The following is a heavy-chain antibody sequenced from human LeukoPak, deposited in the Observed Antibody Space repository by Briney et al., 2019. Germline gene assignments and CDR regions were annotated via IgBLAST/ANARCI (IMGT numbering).Heavy chain of an antibody. D-gene: IGHD3-3*01. Sequence: ASVKVSCKASGYTFTSYGISWVRQAPGRGLEWMGWISAYNGNTNYAQKLQGRVTMTTDTSTSTAYMELRSLRSDDTAVYYCARTTVLRFLEWLTPDYWGQGTLVTVSS. V-gene: IGHV1-18*01. CDR2: ISAYNGNT. CDR1: GYTFTSYG. CDR3: ARTTVLRFLEWLTPDY. J-gene: IGHJ4*02.